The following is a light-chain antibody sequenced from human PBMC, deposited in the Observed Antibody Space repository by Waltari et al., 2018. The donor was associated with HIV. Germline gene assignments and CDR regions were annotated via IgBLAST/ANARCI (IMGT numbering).Light chain of an antibody. CDR1: SSDVGHFNS. J-gene: IGLJ1*01. V-gene: IGLV2-14*03. CDR2: DVS. Sequence: QSALTQPASVSGSPGQSITISCPGTSSDVGHFNSVSWYQQHPDKAPKLIIYDVSTRPAVISDRFSGSKSGNTASLTISGLQGEDEADYYCSSYTGSSTLGVFGTGTRVTVL. CDR3: SSYTGSSTLGV.